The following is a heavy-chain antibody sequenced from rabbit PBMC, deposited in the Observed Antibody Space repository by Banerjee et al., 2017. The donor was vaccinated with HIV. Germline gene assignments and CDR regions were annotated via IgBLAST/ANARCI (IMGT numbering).Heavy chain of an antibody. J-gene: IGHJ6*01. CDR3: ARDTSTSFSSYGMDL. CDR1: GFDFSNKAV. V-gene: IGHV1S40*01. Sequence: QSLEESGGDLVKPGASLTLTCTASGFDFSNKAVMCWVRQAPGKGLQWIACINAITGRAVYATWAKGRFTFSKTSSTTVTLQMTRLTAADTATYFCARDTSTSFSSYGMDLWGPGTLVTVS. D-gene: IGHD1-1*01. CDR2: INAITGRA.